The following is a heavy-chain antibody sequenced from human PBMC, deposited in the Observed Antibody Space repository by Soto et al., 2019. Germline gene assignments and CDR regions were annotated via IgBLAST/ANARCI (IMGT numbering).Heavy chain of an antibody. CDR1: GDTFSSYT. CDR3: ASSPARFLEWLS. D-gene: IGHD3-3*01. J-gene: IGHJ4*02. Sequence: GASVKVSCKASGDTFSSYTISWVRQAPGQGLEWMGRIIPILGIANYAQKFQGRVTITADKSTSTAYMELSSLRSEDTAVYYCASSPARFLEWLSWGQGTLVTGLL. V-gene: IGHV1-69*02. CDR2: IIPILGIA.